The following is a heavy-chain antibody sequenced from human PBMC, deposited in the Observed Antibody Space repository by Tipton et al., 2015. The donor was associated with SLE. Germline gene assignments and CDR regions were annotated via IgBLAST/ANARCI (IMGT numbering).Heavy chain of an antibody. CDR2: IFSNGST. CDR1: GGSVSSGSYF. D-gene: IGHD3-22*01. CDR3: ARASRIGDI. J-gene: IGHJ3*02. V-gene: IGHV4-61*10. Sequence: TLSLTCSVSGGSVSSGSYFWSWIRQPAGKGLEWIGHIFSNGSTNYNPSLKSRVTISVDTSKNQFSLKLSSVTAADTAVYYCARASRIGDIWGQGTMVTVSS.